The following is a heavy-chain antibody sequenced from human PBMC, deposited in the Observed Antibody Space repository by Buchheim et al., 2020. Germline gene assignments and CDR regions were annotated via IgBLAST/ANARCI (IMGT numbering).Heavy chain of an antibody. D-gene: IGHD3-22*01. J-gene: IGHJ3*02. CDR3: ARVTELYYDSSGSTGTDAFDI. V-gene: IGHV4-34*01. CDR1: GGSFSGYY. Sequence: QVQLQQWGAGLLKPSETLSLTCAVYGGSFSGYYWSWIRQPPGKGLEWIGEINHSGSTNYNPSLKSRVTISVDTSKNQFSLKLSSVTAADTAVYYCARVTELYYDSSGSTGTDAFDIWGQGT. CDR2: INHSGST.